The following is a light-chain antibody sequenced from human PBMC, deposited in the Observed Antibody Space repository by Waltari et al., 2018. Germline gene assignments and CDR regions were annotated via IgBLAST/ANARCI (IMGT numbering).Light chain of an antibody. CDR3: QQYDIAPLT. CDR2: GAS. J-gene: IGKJ4*01. Sequence: EIVLTQSPGTLSLSPGERATLSCRASQTVRTTYLAWYQQKPGQAPTLLIYGASSRATGIPERFSGSGSGTDFSHTISSLEPEDFAVYYGQQYDIAPLTFGGGTKVEVK. CDR1: QTVRTTY. V-gene: IGKV3-20*01.